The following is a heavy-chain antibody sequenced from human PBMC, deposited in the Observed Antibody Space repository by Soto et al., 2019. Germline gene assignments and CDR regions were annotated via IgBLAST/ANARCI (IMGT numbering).Heavy chain of an antibody. V-gene: IGHV3-15*01. CDR3: STEPAEYYILTGNDD. D-gene: IGHD3-9*01. J-gene: IGHJ4*02. Sequence: PGGSLRLSCAASGFTFSNAWMSWVRQAPGKGLEWVGRIKSNSDGGTTDYAAPVKGRFTISRDDSKNTLYMHMNSLKTDDKYVDYCSTEPAEYYILTGNDDWGQGTLVTVSS. CDR1: GFTFSNAW. CDR2: IKSNSDGGTT.